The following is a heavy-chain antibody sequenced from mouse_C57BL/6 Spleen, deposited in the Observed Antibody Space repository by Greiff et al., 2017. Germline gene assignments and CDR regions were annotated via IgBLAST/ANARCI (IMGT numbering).Heavy chain of an antibody. V-gene: IGHV1-64*01. CDR1: GYTFTSYW. Sequence: QVHVKQSGAELVKPGASVKLSCKASGYTFTSYWMHWVKQRPGQGLEWIGMIHPNSGSTNYNEKFKSKATLTVDKSSSTAYMQLSSLTSEDSAVYYCARGGTTVGYAMDYWGQGTSVTVSS. CDR3: ARGGTTVGYAMDY. CDR2: IHPNSGST. J-gene: IGHJ4*01. D-gene: IGHD1-1*01.